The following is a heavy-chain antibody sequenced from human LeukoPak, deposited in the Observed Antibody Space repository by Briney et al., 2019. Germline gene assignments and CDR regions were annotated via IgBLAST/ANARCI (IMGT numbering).Heavy chain of an antibody. CDR1: GYTFTSYG. D-gene: IGHD3-10*01. CDR2: ISAYNGNT. V-gene: IGHV1-18*01. Sequence: ASVKVSCKASGYTFTSYGISWVRQAPGQGLEWMGWISAYNGNTNYAQKLQGRVTMTRDMSTSIVYMELSSLRSEDTAVYYCTRDAITMVRGVKPYYYYMDVWGKGTTVTVSS. J-gene: IGHJ6*03. CDR3: TRDAITMVRGVKPYYYYMDV.